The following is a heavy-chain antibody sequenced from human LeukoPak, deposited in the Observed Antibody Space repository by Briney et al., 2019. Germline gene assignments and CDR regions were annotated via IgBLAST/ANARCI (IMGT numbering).Heavy chain of an antibody. Sequence: GGSLRLSCAASGFTFSSYGMSWVRQAPVKGLEWVSGITGSGGSTYYADSVKGRFTISRDNSKNTLYLQMNSLRAEDTAVYYCARAHGGYSWDYSGQGTLVTVSS. D-gene: IGHD5-12*01. J-gene: IGHJ4*02. CDR1: GFTFSSYG. CDR2: ITGSGGST. V-gene: IGHV3-23*01. CDR3: ARAHGGYSWDY.